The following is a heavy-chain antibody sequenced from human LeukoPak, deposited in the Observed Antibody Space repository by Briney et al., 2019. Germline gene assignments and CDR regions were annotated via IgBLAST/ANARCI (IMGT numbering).Heavy chain of an antibody. Sequence: ASVKVSCKASGYTFTSYDMHWVRQAPGQGLEWMGRITPSGGSTTYAQKFQGRITMTRDTSTRTIYMELSSLRSEDTAVYYCAREGYCSGGSCYFVDHWGQGTLVTVSS. J-gene: IGHJ4*02. D-gene: IGHD2-15*01. V-gene: IGHV1-46*01. CDR2: ITPSGGST. CDR3: AREGYCSGGSCYFVDH. CDR1: GYTFTSYD.